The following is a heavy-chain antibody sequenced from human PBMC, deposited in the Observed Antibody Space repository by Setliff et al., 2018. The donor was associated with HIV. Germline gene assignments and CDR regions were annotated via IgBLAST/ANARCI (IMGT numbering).Heavy chain of an antibody. CDR1: GYTFTSYY. Sequence: ASVKVSCKASGYTFTSYYIHWVRQAPGQGLEWMGVIHPSGGSTSYAQSFQDRVTMTRDTSTSTVYMELSRLRSEDTAVYYCARLRGSGGEDYFDYWGQVTLVTVSS. CDR3: ARLRGSGGEDYFDY. V-gene: IGHV1-46*01. D-gene: IGHD2-21*01. CDR2: IHPSGGST. J-gene: IGHJ4*02.